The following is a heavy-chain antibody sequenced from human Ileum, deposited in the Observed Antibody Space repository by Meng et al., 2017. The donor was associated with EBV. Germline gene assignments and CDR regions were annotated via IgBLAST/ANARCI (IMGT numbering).Heavy chain of an antibody. CDR2: MYPTGPT. Sequence: QWPLQGQSQGRVRPLAPMSLTRAIPGGYITRCFWGSWVPPSPAKGLEWSVEMYPTGPTYYNPSLKGRVSISIDKSKNQLSLKLNSVTAADTAVYYWVRGGTYYLSYWGQGSLVTVSS. CDR1: GGYITRCFW. V-gene: IGHV4-4*03. D-gene: IGHD1-26*01. J-gene: IGHJ4*02. CDR3: VRGGTYYLSY.